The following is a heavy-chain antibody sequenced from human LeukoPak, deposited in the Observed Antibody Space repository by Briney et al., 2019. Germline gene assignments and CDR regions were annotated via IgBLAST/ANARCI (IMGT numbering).Heavy chain of an antibody. Sequence: GGSLGLSCAASGFTVSSNYMSWVRQAPGKGLEWVSVIYSGGSTYYADSVKGRFTISRHNSKNTLYLQMNSLRAEDTAVYYCARVGYYDSKYYYGMDVWGQGTTVTVSS. D-gene: IGHD3-22*01. CDR3: ARVGYYDSKYYYGMDV. J-gene: IGHJ6*02. CDR2: IYSGGST. CDR1: GFTVSSNY. V-gene: IGHV3-53*04.